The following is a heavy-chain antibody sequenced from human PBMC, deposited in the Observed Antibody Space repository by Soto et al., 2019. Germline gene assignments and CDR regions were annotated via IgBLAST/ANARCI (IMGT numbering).Heavy chain of an antibody. CDR2: IYYSGST. CDR1: GGSISSYT. J-gene: IGHJ4*02. V-gene: IGHV4-59*08. Sequence: PSETLYLTCTVSGGSISSYTCRWIRQPPGKGLEWIGYIYYSGSTNYNPSLKSRVTISVDTSKNQFSLKLSSVTAADTAVYYCARRYGSAIDYWGQGTLVTVS. CDR3: ARRYGSAIDY. D-gene: IGHD1-26*01.